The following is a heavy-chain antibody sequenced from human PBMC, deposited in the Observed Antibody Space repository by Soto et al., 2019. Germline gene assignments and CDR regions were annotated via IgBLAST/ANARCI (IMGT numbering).Heavy chain of an antibody. D-gene: IGHD1-26*01. CDR3: AKDGSGSYDYYGMDV. J-gene: IGHJ6*02. CDR1: GFTFSSYG. V-gene: IGHV3-30*18. CDR2: ISYDGSNK. Sequence: HPGGSLRLSCAASGFTFSSYGMHWVRQAPGKGLEWVAVISYDGSNKYYADSVKGRFTISRDNSKNTLYLQMNSLRAEDTAVYYCAKDGSGSYDYYGMDVWGQGTTVTVSS.